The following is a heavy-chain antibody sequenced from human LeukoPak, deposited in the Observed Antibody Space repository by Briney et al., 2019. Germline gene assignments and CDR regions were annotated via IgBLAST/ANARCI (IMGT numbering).Heavy chain of an antibody. Sequence: GGSLRLSCSASGFTFTLYTMNWVRQAPGMGLEWVSSITTDSSNIYYADSVRGRFTISRDNAKNSLFLQLNSLRAEDSALYYCVRGSAAPTWGQGTMVTVSS. J-gene: IGHJ3*01. CDR3: VRGSAAPT. V-gene: IGHV3-21*01. D-gene: IGHD2-2*01. CDR1: GFTFTLYT. CDR2: ITTDSSNI.